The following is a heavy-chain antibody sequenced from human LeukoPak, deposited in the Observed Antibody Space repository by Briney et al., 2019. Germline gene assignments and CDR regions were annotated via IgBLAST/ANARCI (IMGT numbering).Heavy chain of an antibody. CDR2: ISAYNGNT. V-gene: IGHV1-18*04. CDR1: GYTFTSYG. J-gene: IGHJ4*02. Sequence: ASVKVSCKASGYTFTSYGISCVRQAPGQGLEWMGWISAYNGNTNYAQKLQGRVTMNTDTSTSAAYMELRSLRSDDTAVYYCARAFTSYYDILTGYFDYWGQGTLVTVSS. CDR3: ARAFTSYYDILTGYFDY. D-gene: IGHD3-9*01.